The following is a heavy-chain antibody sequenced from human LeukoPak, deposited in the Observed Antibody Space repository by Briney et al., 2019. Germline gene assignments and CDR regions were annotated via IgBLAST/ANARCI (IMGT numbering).Heavy chain of an antibody. CDR1: GFTFTSYG. CDR3: ARDHVLLWSGELLALYYFDY. V-gene: IGHV1-18*01. Sequence: SLKVSCKASGFTFTSYGISWVRQAPGQGLEWVAWISAYDGNTNYAQTLKGRFTMTTDTSTSTAYMELRSLRSHHTAVYYCARDHVLLWSGELLALYYFDYWGQGTLVTVSS. J-gene: IGHJ4*02. CDR2: ISAYDGNT. D-gene: IGHD3-10*01.